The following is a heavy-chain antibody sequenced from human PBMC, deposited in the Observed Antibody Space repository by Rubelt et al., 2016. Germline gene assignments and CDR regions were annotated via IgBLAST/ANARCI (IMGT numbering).Heavy chain of an antibody. CDR1: GYTFTSYA. V-gene: IGHV1-3*01. CDR3: ARGGLSELLWFGESRVDY. D-gene: IGHD3-10*01. CDR2: IDAGNGTT. Sequence: QVQLVQSGAEVKKPGASVKVSCKASGYTFTSYAMHWVRQAPGQRLEWMGWIDAGNGTTKYSQTFQGRVTITRDTSASTAYMELSSLRSEDTAVYYCARGGLSELLWFGESRVDYWGQGTLVTVSS. J-gene: IGHJ4*02.